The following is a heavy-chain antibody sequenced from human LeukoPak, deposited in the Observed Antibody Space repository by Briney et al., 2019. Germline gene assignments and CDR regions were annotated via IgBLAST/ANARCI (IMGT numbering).Heavy chain of an antibody. CDR3: ARPARGGGAFDI. J-gene: IGHJ3*02. CDR1: GGSISSYY. D-gene: IGHD3-10*01. V-gene: IGHV4-4*09. Sequence: SETPSLTCTVSGGSISSYYWSWIRQPPGKGLEWIGYIYTSGSTNYNPSLKSRVTISVDTSKNQFSLKLSSATAADTAVYYCARPARGGGAFDIWGQGTMVTVSS. CDR2: IYTSGST.